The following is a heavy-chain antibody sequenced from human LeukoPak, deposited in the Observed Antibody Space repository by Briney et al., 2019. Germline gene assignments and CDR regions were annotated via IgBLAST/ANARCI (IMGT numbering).Heavy chain of an antibody. CDR3: ARNFYFDSSADLDY. V-gene: IGHV3-66*01. Sequence: GGSLRLSCAASGFTVSSNYMSWVRQAPGKGLEWVSVIYSGGSTYYSDSLQGRFTISRDDSQNSLFLHMQSLRDDDTAIYYCARNFYFDSSADLDYWGQGTLVTVSS. D-gene: IGHD6-19*01. CDR2: IYSGGST. J-gene: IGHJ4*02. CDR1: GFTVSSNY.